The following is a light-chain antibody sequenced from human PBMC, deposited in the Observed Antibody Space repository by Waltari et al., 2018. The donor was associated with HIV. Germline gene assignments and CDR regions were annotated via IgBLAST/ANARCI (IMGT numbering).Light chain of an antibody. J-gene: IGLJ2*01. Sequence: SVVTQPASVSGFPGQSVTISCTGTDSDFGYGTFVSWYQQHPGKAPKVILFEVDRRASGVDDRFSGTKSGNTASLTISGLRTEDEANYYCSSFTKDFTVIFGGGTKVTIL. V-gene: IGLV2-14*03. CDR3: SSFTKDFTVI. CDR2: EVD. CDR1: DSDFGYGTF.